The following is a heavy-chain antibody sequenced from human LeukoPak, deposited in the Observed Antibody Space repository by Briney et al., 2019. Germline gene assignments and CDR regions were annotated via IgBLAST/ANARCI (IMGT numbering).Heavy chain of an antibody. D-gene: IGHD3-22*01. V-gene: IGHV1-18*01. CDR2: ISAYNGNT. Sequence: ASVKVSCKASGYTFTSYGISWVRQAPGQGLEWMGWISAYNGNTNYAQKLQGRVTMTTDTSTSTAYMELRSLRSDDTAVYYCAREGDSSGYWTGYYYYYMDVWGKGTTVTVSS. CDR1: GYTFTSYG. J-gene: IGHJ6*03. CDR3: AREGDSSGYWTGYYYYYMDV.